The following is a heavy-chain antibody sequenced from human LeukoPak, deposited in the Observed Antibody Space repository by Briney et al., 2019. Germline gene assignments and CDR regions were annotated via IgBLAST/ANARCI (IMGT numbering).Heavy chain of an antibody. V-gene: IGHV4-34*01. CDR2: INHSGST. Sequence: PSETLSLTCAVYGGSFSGYYWSWIRQPPGKGLEWIGEINHSGSTNYNPSLKSRVTISVDTSRNQFSLKLSSVTAADTAAYYCARARRRFDPWGQGTLVTVSS. CDR3: ARARRRFDP. J-gene: IGHJ5*02. CDR1: GGSFSGYY.